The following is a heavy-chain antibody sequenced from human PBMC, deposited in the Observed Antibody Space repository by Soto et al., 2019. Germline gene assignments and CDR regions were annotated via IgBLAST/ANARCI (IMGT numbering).Heavy chain of an antibody. CDR2: ISDVGDGT. CDR1: GFTFSAYA. Sequence: PGGSLRLSCAASGFTFSAYALTWVRQAPGQGLEWVSLISDVGDGTYYTDSVKGRFFISRDNTKNTLNLQMTGLRGEDTAVYFCAKIGDFWSWGMDAWGQGTTVTVSS. J-gene: IGHJ6*02. CDR3: AKIGDFWSWGMDA. V-gene: IGHV3-23*01. D-gene: IGHD3-3*01.